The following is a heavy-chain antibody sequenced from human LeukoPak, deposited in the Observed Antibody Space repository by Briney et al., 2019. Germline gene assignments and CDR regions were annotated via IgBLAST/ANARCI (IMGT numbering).Heavy chain of an antibody. Sequence: GGSLRLSCAASGFTFSPNAMNWVRRAPGKGLEWVSGIGGDGRSHYIDSVKGRFTISRDNSKNTLYLQMNSLRAEDTAMYYCAKDLHNWSGIDHWGQGTLVTVSS. V-gene: IGHV3-23*01. D-gene: IGHD3-3*01. CDR3: AKDLHNWSGIDH. J-gene: IGHJ4*02. CDR2: IGGDGRS. CDR1: GFTFSPNA.